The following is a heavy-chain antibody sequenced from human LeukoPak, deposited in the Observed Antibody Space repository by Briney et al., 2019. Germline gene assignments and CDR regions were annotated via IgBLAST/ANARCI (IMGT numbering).Heavy chain of an antibody. CDR2: MNPNSGNT. D-gene: IGHD1-1*01. Sequence: ASVKVSGKASGYTFTSYDINWVRQATGQGLEWMGWMNPNSGNTGYAQKFQGRVTMTRNTSISTAYMELSSLRSEDTAVYYCARRRRMRNWFDPWGQGTLVTVSS. CDR3: ARRRRMRNWFDP. J-gene: IGHJ5*02. V-gene: IGHV1-8*01. CDR1: GYTFTSYD.